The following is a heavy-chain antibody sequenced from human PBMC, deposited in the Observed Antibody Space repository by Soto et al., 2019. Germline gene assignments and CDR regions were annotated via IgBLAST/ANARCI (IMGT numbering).Heavy chain of an antibody. D-gene: IGHD6-13*01. J-gene: IGHJ6*02. CDR1: GGSISSSNW. CDR2: IYHSGST. CDR3: ARASSSWQNYYYYYGMDV. Sequence: PSETLSLTCAVSGGSISSSNWWSWVRQPPGKGLEWIGEIYHSGSTNYNPSLKSRVTISVDKSKNQFSLKLSSVTAADTAVYYCARASSSWQNYYYYYGMDVWGQGTTVTVSS. V-gene: IGHV4-4*02.